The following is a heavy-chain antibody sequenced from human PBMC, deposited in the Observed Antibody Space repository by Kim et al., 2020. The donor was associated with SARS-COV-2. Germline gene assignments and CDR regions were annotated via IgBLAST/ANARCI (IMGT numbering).Heavy chain of an antibody. V-gene: IGHV3-66*01. D-gene: IGHD6-13*01. J-gene: IGHJ4*02. CDR1: GFTVSSKY. Sequence: GGSLRLSCAASGFTVSSKYMSWVRQAPGKGLEWVSIIYTGGSTYYADSVKGRFIISRDSSKNTLYLQLNSLRVEDTAVYYCARDGDIAAPFDYWGQGTLVTVSS. CDR3: ARDGDIAAPFDY. CDR2: IYTGGST.